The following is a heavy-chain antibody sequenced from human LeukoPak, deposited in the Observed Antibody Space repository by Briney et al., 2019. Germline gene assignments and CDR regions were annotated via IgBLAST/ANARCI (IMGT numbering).Heavy chain of an antibody. CDR3: AREWTYCSSTSCYDSFLDF. CDR1: GDSIRSYY. J-gene: IGHJ4*02. V-gene: IGHV4-4*07. Sequence: SETLSLTCSVSGDSIRSYYWSWIRQPAGKGLEWIGRVYTSGSTNYNPSLKTQVTMSVDTSKNQFSLRLSFVTAADTAVYYCAREWTYCSSTSCYDSFLDFWGQGTLVTVSS. D-gene: IGHD2-2*01. CDR2: VYTSGST.